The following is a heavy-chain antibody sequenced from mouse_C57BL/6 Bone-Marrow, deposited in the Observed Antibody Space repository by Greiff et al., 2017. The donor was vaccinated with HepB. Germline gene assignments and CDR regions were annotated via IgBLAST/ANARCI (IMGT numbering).Heavy chain of an antibody. D-gene: IGHD2-1*01. CDR1: GYTFTSYW. Sequence: QVQLQQPGAELVKPGASVKLSCKASGYTFTSYWMHWVKQRPRQGLEWIGMIHPNSGSTNYNEKFKSKATLTVDKSSSTAYMQLSSLISEDSAVYYCARDYGNYFYAMDYWGQGTSVTVSS. CDR3: ARDYGNYFYAMDY. CDR2: IHPNSGST. J-gene: IGHJ4*01. V-gene: IGHV1-64*01.